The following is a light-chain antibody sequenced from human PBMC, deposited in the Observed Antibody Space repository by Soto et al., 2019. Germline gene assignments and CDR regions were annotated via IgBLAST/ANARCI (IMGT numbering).Light chain of an antibody. CDR2: EVS. CDR3: SSYTSSGTQV. V-gene: IGLV2-14*01. J-gene: IGLJ2*01. CDR1: SSDVGGYNY. Sequence: QSVLTQPAPVSGSPGQSITISCTGTSSDVGGYNYVSWYQQHPGKAPKLMIYEVSNRPSGVSTRFSGSKSGNTASLTISGLQAEDEADYYCSSYTSSGTQVFGGGTKLTVL.